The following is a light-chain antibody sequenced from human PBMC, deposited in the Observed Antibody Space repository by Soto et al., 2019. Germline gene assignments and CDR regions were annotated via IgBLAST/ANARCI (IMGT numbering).Light chain of an antibody. V-gene: IGKV3-20*01. CDR3: QEYGSSRIS. Sequence: EIVLTQSPGTLSLSPGERATLSCRASQSVSSSYLAWYQQKPGQAPRLLIYGASSRATGIPDRFSGSGSGTDFTLTISRLEPEDYAVYYYQEYGSSRISCGGGTKVDVK. J-gene: IGKJ4*01. CDR2: GAS. CDR1: QSVSSSY.